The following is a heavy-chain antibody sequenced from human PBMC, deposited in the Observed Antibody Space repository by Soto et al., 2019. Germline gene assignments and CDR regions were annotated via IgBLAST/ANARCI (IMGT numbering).Heavy chain of an antibody. V-gene: IGHV4-61*08. CDR1: GGSVSSAGYY. Sequence: SETLSLTCTVSGGSVSSAGYYWSWIRQPPGKGLEWIGHISYSGSTNYNPSLKSRITISVDTSKNQFSLRLSSVTAADTAVYYCARDRFYSGLDVWGQGTTVTVSS. CDR2: ISYSGST. J-gene: IGHJ6*02. CDR3: ARDRFYSGLDV.